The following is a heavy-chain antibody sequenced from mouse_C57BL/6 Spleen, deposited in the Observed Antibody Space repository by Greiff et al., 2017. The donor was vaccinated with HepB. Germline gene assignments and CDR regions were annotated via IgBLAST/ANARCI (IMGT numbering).Heavy chain of an antibody. CDR2: IYPDSGGT. CDR1: GYAFTSYW. CDR3: ARSVYGNYYAMDY. Sequence: QVQLQQPGAELVRPGASVKLSCKASGYAFTSYWMHWVKQRPGQGLEWIGMIYPDSGGTKYNEKFKGKATLTVDKPSSTAYMQLSSLTSEDSAVYYCARSVYGNYYAMDYWGQGTSVTVSA. V-gene: IGHV1-62-3*01. D-gene: IGHD2-1*01. J-gene: IGHJ4*01.